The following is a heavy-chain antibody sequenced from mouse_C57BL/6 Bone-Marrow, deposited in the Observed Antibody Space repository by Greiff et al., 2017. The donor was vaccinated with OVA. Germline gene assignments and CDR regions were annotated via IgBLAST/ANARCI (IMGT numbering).Heavy chain of an antibody. J-gene: IGHJ1*03. V-gene: IGHV5-16*01. CDR2: INYDGSST. CDR3: ARDPHYGSSYWYFDV. D-gene: IGHD1-1*01. CDR1: GFTFSDYY. Sequence: EVKLMESEGGLVQPGSSMKLSCTASGFTFSDYYMAWVRQVPEKGLEWVANINYDGSSTYYLDSLKSRFIISRDNAKNILYLQMSSLKSEDTATYDGARDPHYGSSYWYFDVWGTGTTVTVSS.